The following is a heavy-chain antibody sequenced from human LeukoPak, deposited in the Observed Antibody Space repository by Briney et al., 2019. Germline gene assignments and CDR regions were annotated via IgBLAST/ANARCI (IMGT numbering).Heavy chain of an antibody. V-gene: IGHV1-2*02. CDR1: GYTFTGYY. Sequence: ASVKVSCKASGYTFTGYYMHWVRQAPGHGLEWMGWINPNSGGTNYAQKFQGRVTMTRDTSISTAYMELSRLRSDDTAVYYCARDWCSSTSCSDGWFDPWGQGTLVTVSS. D-gene: IGHD2-2*01. J-gene: IGHJ5*02. CDR3: ARDWCSSTSCSDGWFDP. CDR2: INPNSGGT.